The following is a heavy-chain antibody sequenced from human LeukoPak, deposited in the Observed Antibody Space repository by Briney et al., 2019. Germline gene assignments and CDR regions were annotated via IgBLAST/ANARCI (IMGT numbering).Heavy chain of an antibody. Sequence: GGSLRLSCAASGFTFSTYAMTWVRQAPGKGLEWVSAISGSGGATYYADSVRGRFTVSRDSSKNTLYLQTNSLRAEDTAVYYCAKDRYAWRDFDYWGQGTLVTVSS. D-gene: IGHD3-16*01. CDR1: GFTFSTYA. CDR2: ISGSGGAT. J-gene: IGHJ4*02. V-gene: IGHV3-23*01. CDR3: AKDRYAWRDFDY.